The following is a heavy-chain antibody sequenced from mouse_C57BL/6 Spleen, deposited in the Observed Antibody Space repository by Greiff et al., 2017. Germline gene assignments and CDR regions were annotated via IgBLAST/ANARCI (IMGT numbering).Heavy chain of an antibody. D-gene: IGHD2-1*01. Sequence: SGAELVRPGASVTLSCKASGYTFTDYEMHWVKQTPVHGLEWIGAIDPETGGTAYNQKFKGKAILTADKSSSTAYMELRSLTSEDSAVYYCTRLSRGNYPFDYWGQGTTLTVSS. CDR3: TRLSRGNYPFDY. CDR1: GYTFTDYE. J-gene: IGHJ2*01. V-gene: IGHV1-15*01. CDR2: IDPETGGT.